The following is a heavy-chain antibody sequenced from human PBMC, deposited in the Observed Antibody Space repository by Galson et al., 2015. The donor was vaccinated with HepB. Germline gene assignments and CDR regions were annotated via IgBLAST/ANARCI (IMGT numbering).Heavy chain of an antibody. V-gene: IGHV6-1*01. CDR1: GDSVSSNSAA. Sequence: CAISGDSVSSNSAAWNWIRQSPSRGLEWLGRTYYRSKGYNDYAVSVKNRITINPDTSKNQFSLQLNSVTPEDTAVYYCARDRVDVVRGATVPTDYYYYGMDVWGQGTTVTVSS. CDR3: ARDRVDVVRGATVPTDYYYYGMDV. D-gene: IGHD3-10*01. J-gene: IGHJ6*02. CDR2: TYYRSKGYN.